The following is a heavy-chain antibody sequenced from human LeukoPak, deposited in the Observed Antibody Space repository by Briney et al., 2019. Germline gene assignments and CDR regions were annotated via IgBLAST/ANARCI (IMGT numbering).Heavy chain of an antibody. CDR3: AKDAVNAPPYYFDY. CDR1: GFTFDDYA. Sequence: GGSLRLSCAASGFTFDDYAMHWVRQAPGKGLEWVSGISWNSGSIGYADSVKGRFTISRDNAKNSLYLQMNSLRAEDTALYYCAKDAVNAPPYYFDYWGQGTLVTVSS. CDR2: ISWNSGSI. V-gene: IGHV3-9*01. J-gene: IGHJ4*02. D-gene: IGHD4-11*01.